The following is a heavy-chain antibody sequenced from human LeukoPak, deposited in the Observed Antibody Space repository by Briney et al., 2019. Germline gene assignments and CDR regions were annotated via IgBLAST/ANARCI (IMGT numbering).Heavy chain of an antibody. CDR2: IYSGGST. D-gene: IGHD1-26*01. CDR3: ARADGSYLSY. Sequence: GGSLILSCAASGFTVSSNYMSWVRQAPGKGLEWVSVIYSGGSTYYADSVKGRFTISRDNSKNTLYLQMNSLRAEDTAVYYCARADGSYLSYWGQGTLVTVSS. CDR1: GFTVSSNY. J-gene: IGHJ4*02. V-gene: IGHV3-53*01.